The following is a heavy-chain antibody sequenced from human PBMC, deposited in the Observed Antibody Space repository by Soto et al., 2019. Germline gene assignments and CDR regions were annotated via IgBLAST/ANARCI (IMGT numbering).Heavy chain of an antibody. CDR3: ARGGVTIFGVVIAPPYYYYYGMDV. D-gene: IGHD3-3*01. V-gene: IGHV3-53*01. CDR1: GFTVSSNY. CDR2: IYSGGST. J-gene: IGHJ6*02. Sequence: GGSLRLSCAASGFTVSSNYMSWARQAPGKGLEWVSVIYSGGSTYYADSVKGRFTISRDNSKNTLYLQMNSLRAEDTAVYYCARGGVTIFGVVIAPPYYYYYGMDVWGQGTTVTVS.